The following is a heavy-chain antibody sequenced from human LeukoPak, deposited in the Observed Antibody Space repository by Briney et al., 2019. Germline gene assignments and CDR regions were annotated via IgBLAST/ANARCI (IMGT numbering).Heavy chain of an antibody. Sequence: QPGGSLRLSCAASGFTFSSYEMNWVRQAPGKGLEWVSYISSSGSTIYYADSVKGRFTISRDNAKNSLYLQMNSLRAEDTAVYYSAAEISAAGREVDYWGQGTLVTVSS. CDR2: ISSSGSTI. J-gene: IGHJ4*02. CDR3: AAEISAAGREVDY. D-gene: IGHD6-13*01. V-gene: IGHV3-48*03. CDR1: GFTFSSYE.